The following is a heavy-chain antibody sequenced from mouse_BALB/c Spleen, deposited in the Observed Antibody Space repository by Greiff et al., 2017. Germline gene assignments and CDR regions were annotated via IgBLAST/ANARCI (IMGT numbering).Heavy chain of an antibody. Sequence: VKLVESGAELARPGASVKMSCKASGYTFTSYTMHWVKQRPGQGLEWIGYINPSSGYTNYNQKFKDKATLTADKSSSTAYMQLSSLTSEDSAVYYCARSTVVALDYWGQGTTLTVSS. CDR3: ARSTVVALDY. V-gene: IGHV1-4*01. CDR2: INPSSGYT. J-gene: IGHJ2*01. D-gene: IGHD1-1*01. CDR1: GYTFTSYT.